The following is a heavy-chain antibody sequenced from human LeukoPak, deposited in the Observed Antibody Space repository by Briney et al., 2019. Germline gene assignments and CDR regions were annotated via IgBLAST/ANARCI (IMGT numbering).Heavy chain of an antibody. CDR2: VHLRGDT. V-gene: IGHV4-4*02. D-gene: IGHD1-26*01. CDR1: GGSIMTTNW. J-gene: IGHJ4*02. Sequence: SGTLSLTCAVSGGSIMTTNWWGWVRQPPGKGLGWIGEVHLRGDTNYNPSLESRGSMSIDTSKNQMSLKLTSVTAADTGIYFCTRESGAFSPFGFWGQGTLVTVSS. CDR3: TRESGAFSPFGF.